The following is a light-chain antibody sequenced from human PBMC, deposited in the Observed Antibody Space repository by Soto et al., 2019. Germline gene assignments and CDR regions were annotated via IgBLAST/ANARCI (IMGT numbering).Light chain of an antibody. CDR3: GSYTSSTAPYL. V-gene: IGLV2-14*01. CDR1: SSDVGGYNF. J-gene: IGLJ1*01. Sequence: QSALTQPASVSGSPGQSITISCAGTSSDVGGYNFVSWYQQYPGKAPKLMIYEVSNRPSGVSNRFSGSKSGNTASLTISGLQAEDEADYHCGSYTSSTAPYLFGTGTKVTVL. CDR2: EVS.